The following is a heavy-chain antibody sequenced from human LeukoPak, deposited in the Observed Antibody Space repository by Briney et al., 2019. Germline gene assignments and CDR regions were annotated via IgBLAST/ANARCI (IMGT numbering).Heavy chain of an antibody. CDR2: ISYDGSNK. CDR1: GFTFSSYA. V-gene: IGHV3-30-3*01. J-gene: IGHJ6*03. CDR3: ARDQMGIAARPGYMDV. D-gene: IGHD6-6*01. Sequence: GGSLRLSCAASGFTFSSYAMHWVRQAPGKGLEWVAVISYDGSNKYYADSVKGRFTISRDNSKNTLYLQMNSLRAGDTAVYYCARDQMGIAARPGYMDVWGKGTTVTVSS.